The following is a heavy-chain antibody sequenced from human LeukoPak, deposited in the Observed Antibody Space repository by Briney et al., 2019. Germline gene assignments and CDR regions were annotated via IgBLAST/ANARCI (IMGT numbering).Heavy chain of an antibody. CDR2: ISSGSSTI. CDR1: GFTFSTYS. V-gene: IGHV3-48*02. J-gene: IGHJ4*02. CDR3: AREGVGATDY. D-gene: IGHD1-26*01. Sequence: GGSLRLPCAASGFTFSTYSMNWVRQAPGKGLEWVSYISSGSSTIYYADSVKGRVTISRDNAKNSLYLQMSSLRDEDTAVYYCAREGVGATDYWGQGTLVTVSS.